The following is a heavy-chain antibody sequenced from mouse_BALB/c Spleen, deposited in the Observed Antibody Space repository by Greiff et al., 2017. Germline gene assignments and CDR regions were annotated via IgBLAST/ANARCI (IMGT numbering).Heavy chain of an antibody. V-gene: IGHV14-4*02. CDR1: GFNINDYY. Sequence: VQLQQSGAELVRSGASVKLSCTASGFNINDYYMHWVKQRPEQGLEWIGWIDPENGDTEYAPKFQGKATMTADTSSNTAYLQLSSLTSEDTAVYYCTREGFCITTVVATRGFAYWGQGTLVTVSA. CDR2: IDPENGDT. CDR3: TREGFCITTVVATRGFAY. D-gene: IGHD1-1*01. J-gene: IGHJ3*01.